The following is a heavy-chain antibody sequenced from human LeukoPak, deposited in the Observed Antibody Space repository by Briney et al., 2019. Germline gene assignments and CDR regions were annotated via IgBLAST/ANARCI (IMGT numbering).Heavy chain of an antibody. D-gene: IGHD2-2*01. CDR2: INTYSSDI. CDR3: ARDTFQPGLIDS. V-gene: IGHV3-11*06. Sequence: GGSLRLSCAASGVTLSDHHVDWVRQAPGKGLEWVSYINTYSSDIHYADSVKGRFTISRDNARNTLYLQLSSLRAEDSAVYYCARDTFQPGLIDSWGQGTLVTVSS. J-gene: IGHJ4*02. CDR1: GVTLSDHH.